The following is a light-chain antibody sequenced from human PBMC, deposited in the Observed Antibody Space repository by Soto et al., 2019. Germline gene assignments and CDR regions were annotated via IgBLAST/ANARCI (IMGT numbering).Light chain of an antibody. CDR3: QQFSSYPLT. Sequence: EIVLTQSPGTLSLSKGEIATLSFRASQSISSSYLAWYQQKPGQAPRLLIYDASSRATGIPDRFSGGGSGTDFTLTISRLEPEDFAVYYCQQFSSYPLTFGGGTKVDIK. CDR1: QSISSSY. CDR2: DAS. V-gene: IGKV3-20*01. J-gene: IGKJ4*01.